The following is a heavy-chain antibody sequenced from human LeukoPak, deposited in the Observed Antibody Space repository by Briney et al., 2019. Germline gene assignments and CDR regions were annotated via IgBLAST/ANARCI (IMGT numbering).Heavy chain of an antibody. CDR3: ARDYTYYYDSSGYAFDI. Sequence: PGGSLRLSCAASELTLSDNYMSWIRQAPGRGLEWVSFIYSGGSTYYADSVKGRFTISRDNSKNTLYLQMNSLRAEDTAVYYCARDYTYYYDSSGYAFDIWGQGTMVTVSS. V-gene: IGHV3-53*01. D-gene: IGHD3-22*01. CDR2: IYSGGST. J-gene: IGHJ3*02. CDR1: ELTLSDNY.